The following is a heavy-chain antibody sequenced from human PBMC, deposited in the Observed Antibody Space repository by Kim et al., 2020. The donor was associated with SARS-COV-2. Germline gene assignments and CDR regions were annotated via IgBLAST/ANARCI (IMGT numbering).Heavy chain of an antibody. Sequence: LSLTCAASGFTVSSNYMSWVRQAPGKGLEWVSVIYSGGSTYYADSVKGRFTISRDNSKNTLYLQMNSLRAEDTAVYYCASQDLSSAWDYWGQGTLVT. CDR3: ASQDLSSAWDY. J-gene: IGHJ4*02. CDR1: GFTVSSNY. CDR2: IYSGGST. D-gene: IGHD6-19*01. V-gene: IGHV3-53*01.